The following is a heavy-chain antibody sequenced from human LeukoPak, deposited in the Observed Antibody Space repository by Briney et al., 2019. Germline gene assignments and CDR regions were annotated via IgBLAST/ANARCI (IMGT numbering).Heavy chain of an antibody. CDR3: AKEKNRYCCCGSCYSFDY. Sequence: GGSLRLSCAASGFTFSSYAISWVRQPPRKGLEWVSAISGSGGSTYYADSVNGRFIIIRDNSKNTLYLQMNSLRAEDTAVDYCAKEKNRYCCCGSCYSFDYWGQGTLVTVSS. V-gene: IGHV3-23*01. J-gene: IGHJ4*02. D-gene: IGHD2-15*01. CDR2: ISGSGGST. CDR1: GFTFSSYA.